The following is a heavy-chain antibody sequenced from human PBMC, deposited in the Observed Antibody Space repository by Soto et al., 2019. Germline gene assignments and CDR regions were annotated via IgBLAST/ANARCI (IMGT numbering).Heavy chain of an antibody. D-gene: IGHD5-12*01. J-gene: IGHJ4*02. CDR2: INHSGST. CDR1: GGSFSGYY. Sequence: QVQLQQWGAGLLKPSETLSLTCAVYGGSFSGYYWSWIRQPPGKGLEGIGEINHSGSTNYNPSLQSRVTISVDTSKNQFSLKLSSVTAADTAVYYCARGQRGYTTGALRYWGQGTLVTVSS. CDR3: ARGQRGYTTGALRY. V-gene: IGHV4-34*01.